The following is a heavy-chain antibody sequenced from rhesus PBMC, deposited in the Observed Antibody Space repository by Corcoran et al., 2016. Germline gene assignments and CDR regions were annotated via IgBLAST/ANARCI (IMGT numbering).Heavy chain of an antibody. CDR3: ASTSARFDV. CDR1: GGSISDDYY. CDR2: FHGFGGAT. Sequence: QVQLQESGPGLVQPSETLSLTCAFSGGSISDDYYWTWIRQPPGKELEWIGNFHGFGGATHSNPSLKNRVTFSLDTSKNHFSLKLSSVTAADTAVDYCASTSARFDVWGAGVLVTVSS. V-gene: IGHV4-106*01. J-gene: IGHJ5-1*01.